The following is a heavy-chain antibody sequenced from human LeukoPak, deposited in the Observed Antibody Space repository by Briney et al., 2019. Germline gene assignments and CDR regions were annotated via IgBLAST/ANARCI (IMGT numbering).Heavy chain of an antibody. CDR2: IYYSGST. J-gene: IGHJ5*02. CDR1: GGSISSYY. D-gene: IGHD3-10*01. CDR3: ARGPDHYYARLGP. Sequence: SETLSLTCTVSGGSISSYYWSWIRQPPGKGLEWVGYIYYSGSTNYNPSLKSRVTISVDTSKNQFSLKLSSVTAADTAVYYCARGPDHYYARLGPWGQGTLVTVSS. V-gene: IGHV4-59*01.